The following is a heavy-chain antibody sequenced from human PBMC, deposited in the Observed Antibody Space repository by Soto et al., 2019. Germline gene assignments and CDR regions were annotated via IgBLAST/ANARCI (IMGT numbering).Heavy chain of an antibody. CDR3: ARSSPYGSGSPSMDV. D-gene: IGHD3-10*01. V-gene: IGHV1-69*12. J-gene: IGHJ6*02. CDR1: GGTFSSYA. CDR2: IIPIFGTA. Sequence: QVQLVQSGAEVKKPGSSVKVSCKASGGTFSSYAISWVRQAPGQGLEWMGGIIPIFGTANYAQKFQGRVTITADEATSTAYMGLSSLRSEDTAVYYCARSSPYGSGSPSMDVWGQGTTVTVSS.